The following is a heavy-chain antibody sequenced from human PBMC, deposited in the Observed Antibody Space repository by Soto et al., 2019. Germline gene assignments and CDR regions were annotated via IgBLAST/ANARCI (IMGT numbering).Heavy chain of an antibody. CDR2: IHFSGVT. Sequence: QVQLQESGPGLVKASQTLSLTCTVSGGSINSGDYFWSWVRQPPGQGLEWIGYIHFSGVTYSKPSLKSRVTISVDTSKNQFSLNWTSVTAADTAVYYCARGALSYDHLSGYYNRGWFDPWGPGTLVTVSS. D-gene: IGHD3-9*01. J-gene: IGHJ5*02. CDR1: GGSINSGDYF. V-gene: IGHV4-30-4*01. CDR3: ARGALSYDHLSGYYNRGWFDP.